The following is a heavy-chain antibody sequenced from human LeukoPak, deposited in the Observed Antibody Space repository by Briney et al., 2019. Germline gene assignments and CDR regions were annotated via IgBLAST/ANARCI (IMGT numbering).Heavy chain of an antibody. J-gene: IGHJ4*02. CDR3: ARAIYGSGSYYQNAPGY. Sequence: ASVKVSCKASGYTFTGYYKHWVRQAPGQGLEWMGRINPNRGGTNYAQKFQGRVTMTRDTSISTAYMELSRLRSDDTAVYYCARAIYGSGSYYQNAPGYWGQGTLVTVSS. V-gene: IGHV1-2*06. D-gene: IGHD3-10*01. CDR1: GYTFTGYY. CDR2: INPNRGGT.